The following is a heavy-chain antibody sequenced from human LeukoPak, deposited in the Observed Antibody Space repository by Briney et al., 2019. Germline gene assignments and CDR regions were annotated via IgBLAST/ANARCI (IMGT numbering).Heavy chain of an antibody. Sequence: SETLSLTCTVSGGSISSSSHYWGWIRQPPGKGLEWIGSIYYSGSTYYNPSLKSRVTISVDTSKNQFSPKLSSVTAADTAVYYCAKLNYLYETYYFDYWGQGTLVTVSS. CDR2: IYYSGST. CDR1: GGSISSSSHY. V-gene: IGHV4-39*01. J-gene: IGHJ4*02. CDR3: AKLNYLYETYYFDY. D-gene: IGHD2/OR15-2a*01.